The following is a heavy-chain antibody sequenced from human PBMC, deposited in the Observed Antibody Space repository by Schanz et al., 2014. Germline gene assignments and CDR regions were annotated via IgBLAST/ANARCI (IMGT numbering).Heavy chain of an antibody. D-gene: IGHD5-12*01. V-gene: IGHV3-23*01. CDR3: ARKVVATIGGYYDN. CDR2: IGTSGGT. J-gene: IGHJ4*02. CDR1: EFTFSNYV. Sequence: DVHLLESGGGLVQPGGSLRLSCAASEFTFSNYVMSWVRQAPGKGLEWVSTIGTSGGTNYAESVKGRFTISRDNAENTLFLQMNSLRAEDTAVYYCARKVVATIGGYYDNWGQGTLVIVSS.